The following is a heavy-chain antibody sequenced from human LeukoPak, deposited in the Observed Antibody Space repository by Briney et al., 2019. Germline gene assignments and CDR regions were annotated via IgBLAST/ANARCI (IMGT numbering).Heavy chain of an antibody. D-gene: IGHD6-19*01. Sequence: SETLSLTCTVSGGSISSYYWSWIRQPPGKGLEWIGEINHSGSTNYNPSLKSRVTISVDTSKNQFSLKLSSVTAADTAVYYCARSRVAGTATNWFDPWGQGTLVTVSS. V-gene: IGHV4-34*01. J-gene: IGHJ5*02. CDR2: INHSGST. CDR3: ARSRVAGTATNWFDP. CDR1: GGSISSYY.